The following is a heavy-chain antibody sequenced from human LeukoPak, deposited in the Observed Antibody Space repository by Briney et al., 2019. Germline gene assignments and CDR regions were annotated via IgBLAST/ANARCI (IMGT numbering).Heavy chain of an antibody. D-gene: IGHD3-10*01. V-gene: IGHV6-1*01. CDR1: GDNVSSNDAA. CDR2: TFYRSKWYY. J-gene: IGHJ4*02. CDR3: ARENTLVRGTRNPFDC. Sequence: SQTLSLTCTISGDNVSSNDAAWNWMSQSPSRGLVWLGRTFYRSKWYYDSAVSVKSRITINPDTSKNQFSLQLNSVTPEDTAVYYCARENTLVRGTRNPFDCWGRGTLVTVSS.